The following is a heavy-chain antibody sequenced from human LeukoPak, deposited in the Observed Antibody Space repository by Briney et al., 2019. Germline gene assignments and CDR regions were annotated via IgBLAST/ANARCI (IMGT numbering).Heavy chain of an antibody. V-gene: IGHV3-21*01. CDR1: GFTFSSYS. CDR2: ISSSSSYI. J-gene: IGHJ4*02. Sequence: GGSLRLSCAASGFTFSSYSMNWVRQAPGKGLEWVSSISSSSSYIYCADSVKGRFTISRDNAKNSLYLQMNSLRAEDTAVYYCARDLPSDKSFDYWGQGTLVTVSS. CDR3: ARDLPSDKSFDY.